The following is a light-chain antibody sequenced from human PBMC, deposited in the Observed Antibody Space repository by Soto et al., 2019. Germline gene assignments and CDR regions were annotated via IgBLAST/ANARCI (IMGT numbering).Light chain of an antibody. CDR1: QGISRH. J-gene: IGKJ4*01. CDR3: QQYFSYPLT. CDR2: TAS. V-gene: IGKV1-8*01. Sequence: AIRMTQSPSSFSASTGDRVTITCRASQGISRHLAWYQVKPGKAPRLLIYTASYLESGVPSRFSGSGSGTDFTLTISSLQSEDFAVYYCQQYFSYPLTFGGGTKLEIK.